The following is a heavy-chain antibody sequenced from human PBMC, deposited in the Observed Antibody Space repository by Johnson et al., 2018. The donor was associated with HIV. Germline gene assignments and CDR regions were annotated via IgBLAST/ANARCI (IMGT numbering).Heavy chain of an antibody. CDR3: AKALGWELSI. CDR2: IKKDGSEK. Sequence: EQLVESGGGVVQPGRSLRLSCAASGFTFSDYGMHWVRQAPRKGLEWVANIKKDGSEKYYVDSVKGRFTISRDNAKNALYLQMNSLRAEDTAVYSCAKALGWELSIWGQGTMVTVSS. D-gene: IGHD1-26*01. J-gene: IGHJ3*02. V-gene: IGHV3-7*03. CDR1: GFTFSDYG.